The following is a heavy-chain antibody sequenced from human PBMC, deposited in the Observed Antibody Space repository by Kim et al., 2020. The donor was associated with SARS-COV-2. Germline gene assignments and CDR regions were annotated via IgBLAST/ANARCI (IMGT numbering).Heavy chain of an antibody. CDR3: ATHYYGSGSYYGGYYYGMDV. D-gene: IGHD3-10*01. J-gene: IGHJ6*02. CDR2: IYSGGST. V-gene: IGHV3-53*01. Sequence: GGSLRLSCAASGFTVSSNYMSWVRQAPGKGLEWVSGIYSGGSTYYADSVKGRFTISRDNSKNTLYLQMNSLRAEDTAVYYCATHYYGSGSYYGGYYYGMDVWGQGTTVTVSS. CDR1: GFTVSSNY.